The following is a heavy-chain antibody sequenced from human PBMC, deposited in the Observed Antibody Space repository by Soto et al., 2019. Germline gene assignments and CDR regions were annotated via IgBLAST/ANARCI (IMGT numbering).Heavy chain of an antibody. J-gene: IGHJ4*02. CDR1: GFTFDDYA. CDR3: AKGGQLLSGGGGY. D-gene: IGHD2-2*01. CDR2: ISWNSGSI. V-gene: IGHV3-9*01. Sequence: EVQLVESGGGLVQPGRSLRLSCAASGFTFDDYAMHWVRQAPGKGLEWVSGISWNSGSIGYADSVKGRFTISRDNAKSSLYLQMNSLRAEDTALYYCAKGGQLLSGGGGYGGQGTLVTVSS.